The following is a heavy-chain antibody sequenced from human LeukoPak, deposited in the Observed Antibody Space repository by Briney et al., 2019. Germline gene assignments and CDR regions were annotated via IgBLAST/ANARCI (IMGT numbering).Heavy chain of an antibody. CDR1: GFTVSSNY. D-gene: IGHD5-18*01. CDR2: IYSGGST. CDR3: AGRPTGYSSGYIH. J-gene: IGHJ4*02. V-gene: IGHV3-53*01. Sequence: PGGSLRLSCVASGFTVSSNYMSWVRQAPGKGLEWVSVIYSGGSTYYADSVKGRFTISRDNSENIVYLQMNNLRVEDTAVYYCAGRPTGYSSGYIHWGQGTLVTVSS.